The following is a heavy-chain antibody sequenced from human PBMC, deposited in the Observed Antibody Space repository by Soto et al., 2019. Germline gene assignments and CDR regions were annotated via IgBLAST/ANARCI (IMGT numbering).Heavy chain of an antibody. J-gene: IGHJ4*02. CDR3: AADTGYCTNGVCYNFDY. Sequence: SVKVSCKASGFTFTRSAVQWVRQARGQRLEWIGWIVVGSGNTNYAQKFQERVTITRDMSTSTAYMELSSLRSEDTAVYYCAADTGYCTNGVCYNFDYWGQGTLVTVSS. V-gene: IGHV1-58*01. D-gene: IGHD2-8*01. CDR1: GFTFTRSA. CDR2: IVVGSGNT.